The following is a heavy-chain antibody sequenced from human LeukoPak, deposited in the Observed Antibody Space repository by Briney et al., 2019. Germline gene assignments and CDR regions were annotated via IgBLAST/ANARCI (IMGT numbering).Heavy chain of an antibody. V-gene: IGHV4-34*01. D-gene: IGHD2/OR15-2a*01. J-gene: IGHJ6*02. Sequence: PSETLSLTCDVYGGSFSGYYWSWIRQPPGKGLEWIGEINHSGSTNYNPSLKSRVTISVDTSKNQFSLKLSSVTAADTAVYYCARGILPDVWGQGTTVTVSS. CDR1: GGSFSGYY. CDR2: INHSGST. CDR3: ARGILPDV.